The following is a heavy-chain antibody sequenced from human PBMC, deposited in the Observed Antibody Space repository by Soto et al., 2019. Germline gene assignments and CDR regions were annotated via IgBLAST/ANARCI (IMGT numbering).Heavy chain of an antibody. J-gene: IGHJ3*02. D-gene: IGHD6-25*01. CDR1: GYTFTRYG. Sequence: VQLVQSGAEVRKPGASVKVSCKASGYTFTRYGLTWVRQAPGQGLEWLGWISVHNGKTRNAQKLQGRVSMTTDTSANTVFLELRSLRADDTALYFCARGRSSVCDYVDDPFDIWGQGTLSSVSS. CDR2: ISVHNGKT. V-gene: IGHV1-18*01. CDR3: ARGRSSVCDYVDDPFDI.